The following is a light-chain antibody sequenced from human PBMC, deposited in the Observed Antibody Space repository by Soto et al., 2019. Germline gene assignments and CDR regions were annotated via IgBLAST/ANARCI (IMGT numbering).Light chain of an antibody. CDR2: KAS. Sequence: DNQMTQSPSTLSGSVGYRATITCRASQTISSWLAWYQQKPGKAPKLLIYKASTLKSGVPSRFSGSGSGTEFTLTISSLQPDDFATYYCQHYNSYSEAFGQGTKVDIK. CDR1: QTISSW. J-gene: IGKJ1*01. V-gene: IGKV1-5*03. CDR3: QHYNSYSEA.